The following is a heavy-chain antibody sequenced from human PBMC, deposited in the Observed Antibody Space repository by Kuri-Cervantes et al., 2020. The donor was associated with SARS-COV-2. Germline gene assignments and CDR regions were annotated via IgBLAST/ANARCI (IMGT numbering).Heavy chain of an antibody. V-gene: IGHV3-21*01. Sequence: GESLKISCAASGFTFSGSAMLWVRQAPGKGLEWVSSINTDGSHKNYADSVKGRFTISRDSAKSSLYLQMNSLRAEDTAVYYCARDQGWLDPWWFDPWGQGTLVTVSS. D-gene: IGHD6-19*01. J-gene: IGHJ5*02. CDR2: INTDGSHK. CDR1: GFTFSGSA. CDR3: ARDQGWLDPWWFDP.